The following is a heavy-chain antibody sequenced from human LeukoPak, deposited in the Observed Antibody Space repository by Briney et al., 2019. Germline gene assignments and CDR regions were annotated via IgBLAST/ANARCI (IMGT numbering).Heavy chain of an antibody. V-gene: IGHV3-9*01. D-gene: IGHD4-17*01. J-gene: IGHJ3*02. CDR1: GFTFDDYA. CDR2: ISWNSANI. CDR3: AKDRLITVPKLEDDVFDI. Sequence: PGGSLRLSCAASGFTFDDYAMHWVRQAPGKGLEWVSGISWNSANIGYADSVKGRFTISRDNAKNSLFLQMNSLRAEDTASYYCAKDRLITVPKLEDDVFDIWGQGTMVTVSS.